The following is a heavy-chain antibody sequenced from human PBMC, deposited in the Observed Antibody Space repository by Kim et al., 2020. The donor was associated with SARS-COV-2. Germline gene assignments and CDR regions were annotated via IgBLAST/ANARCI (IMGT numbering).Heavy chain of an antibody. Sequence: ASVKVSCKASGYTFTGYYLHWVRQAPGQGLEWMGWISPNSGGTYYAQKFQGWVTMTRDTSISTAYMELSRLTSADTAFYYCATSDSSTWLNLDYWGQGTLVPVSS. V-gene: IGHV1-2*04. J-gene: IGHJ4*02. CDR2: ISPNSGGT. CDR3: ATSDSSTWLNLDY. D-gene: IGHD6-13*01. CDR1: GYTFTGYY.